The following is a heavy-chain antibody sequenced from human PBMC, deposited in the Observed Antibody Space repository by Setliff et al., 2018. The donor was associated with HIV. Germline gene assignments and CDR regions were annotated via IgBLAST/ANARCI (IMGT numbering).Heavy chain of an antibody. CDR2: INVGKGDT. V-gene: IGHV1-3*01. CDR3: ARGALLTVFDFDY. Sequence: ASVKVSCKASGYTFTTYSMHWVRQAPGQSLEWMGWINVGKGDTKYSQEFQGRITITRDTSANTAYMELSSLRSDDTAVYFCARGALLTVFDFDYWGHGTLVTVSS. CDR1: GYTFTTYS. D-gene: IGHD2-8*01. J-gene: IGHJ4*01.